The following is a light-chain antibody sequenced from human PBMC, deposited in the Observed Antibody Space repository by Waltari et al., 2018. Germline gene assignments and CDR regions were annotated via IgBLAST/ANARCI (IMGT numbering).Light chain of an antibody. CDR1: DSDVGAYDF. V-gene: IGLV2-14*01. CDR3: SSYTTSSAPGV. Sequence: QSALTQPASVSGSPGQSITISCSGTDSDVGAYDFVSWYQQHPGKAPHLIIYEGSNRPSGFSNRFSASKSGNTASLTISGLQAEDEADYYCSSYTTSSAPGVFGTGTRVTIL. CDR2: EGS. J-gene: IGLJ1*01.